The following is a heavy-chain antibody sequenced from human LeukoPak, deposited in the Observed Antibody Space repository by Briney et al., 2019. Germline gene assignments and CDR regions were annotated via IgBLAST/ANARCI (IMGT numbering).Heavy chain of an antibody. CDR1: RFTFNTYA. J-gene: IGHJ4*02. V-gene: IGHV3-23*01. D-gene: IGHD3-10*01. CDR2: ISGSGGST. CDR3: AKDGLVWFGELN. Sequence: GGSLRLSCAASRFTFNTYAMSWVRQAPGKGLEWGSAISGSGGSTYYAGSVKGRFTISRDNSKITLYLQMNSLRAEDTAVYYCAKDGLVWFGELNWGQGTLVTVSS.